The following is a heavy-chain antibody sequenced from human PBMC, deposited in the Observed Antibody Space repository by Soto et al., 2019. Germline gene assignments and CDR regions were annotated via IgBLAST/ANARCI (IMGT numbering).Heavy chain of an antibody. CDR1: GFTFSTY. D-gene: IGHD6-13*01. V-gene: IGHV3-23*01. CDR2: ISGSGAGT. J-gene: IGHJ4*02. Sequence: PGGSLRLSCAASGFTFSTYMTWVRQAPGKGLEWVSAISGSGAGTYYADSVKGRFAVSRDNSKNTVYLQMNSLRDEDTAVYYCAKLTAAWGQGTLVTVSS. CDR3: AKLTAA.